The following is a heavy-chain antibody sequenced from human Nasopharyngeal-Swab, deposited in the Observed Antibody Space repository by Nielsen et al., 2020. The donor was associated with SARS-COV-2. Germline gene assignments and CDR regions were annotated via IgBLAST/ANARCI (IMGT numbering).Heavy chain of an antibody. D-gene: IGHD5-24*01. CDR3: ARALRDGYNYGY. J-gene: IGHJ4*02. Sequence: WVRQAPGQGLEWMGIINPSGGSTSSAQKFQGRVTMTRDTSTSTVYMELSSLRSEDTAVYYCARALRDGYNYGYWGQGTLVTVSS. CDR2: INPSGGST. V-gene: IGHV1-46*01.